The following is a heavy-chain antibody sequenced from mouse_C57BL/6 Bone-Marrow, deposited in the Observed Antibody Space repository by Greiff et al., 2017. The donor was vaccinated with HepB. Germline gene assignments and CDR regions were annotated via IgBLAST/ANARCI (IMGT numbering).Heavy chain of an antibody. CDR3: ARDRSSGYGFAY. J-gene: IGHJ3*01. D-gene: IGHD3-2*02. CDR2: ISDGGSYT. V-gene: IGHV5-4*01. CDR1: GFTFSSYA. Sequence: EVKLMESGGGLVKPGGSLKLSCAASGFTFSSYAMSWVRQTPEKRLEWVATISDGGSYTYYPDNVKGRFTISRDNAKNNLYLQMSHLKSEDTAMYYCARDRSSGYGFAYWGQGTLVTVSA.